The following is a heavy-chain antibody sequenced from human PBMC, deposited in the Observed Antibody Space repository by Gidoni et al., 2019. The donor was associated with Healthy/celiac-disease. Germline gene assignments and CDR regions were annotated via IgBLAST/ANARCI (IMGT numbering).Heavy chain of an antibody. D-gene: IGHD3-22*01. V-gene: IGHV3-23*01. J-gene: IGHJ4*02. CDR3: AKGSSGYSFGPDY. Sequence: EVQLLESGGGLVQPGGSLRLSCAASGFTFSSYAMSWVRQAPGKGLEWVSAISGCGGSTYYAESVKGRFTISRDNSKNTLYLQMNSLRAEDTAVYYCAKGSSGYSFGPDYWGQGTLVTVSS. CDR1: GFTFSSYA. CDR2: ISGCGGST.